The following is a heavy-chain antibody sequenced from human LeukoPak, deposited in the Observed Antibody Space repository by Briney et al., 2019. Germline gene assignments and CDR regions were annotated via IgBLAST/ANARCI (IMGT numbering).Heavy chain of an antibody. J-gene: IGHJ4*02. CDR2: ISSTSSYI. CDR1: GFTFSSYS. V-gene: IGHV3-21*01. D-gene: IGHD4-23*01. Sequence: GGSLRLSCAASGFTFSSYSMNWVRQAPGTGLEWVSSISSTSSYIHYADSVKGRFTISRDNAENSLFLQMSSLRAEDTAVYYCARVRGGTGYSDDWGQGTLVTVSS. CDR3: ARVRGGTGYSDD.